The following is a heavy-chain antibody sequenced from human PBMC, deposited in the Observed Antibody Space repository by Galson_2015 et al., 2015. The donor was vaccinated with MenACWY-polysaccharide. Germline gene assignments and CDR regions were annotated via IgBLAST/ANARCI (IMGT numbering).Heavy chain of an antibody. CDR3: ARILYY. CDR2: IKQDGSDK. J-gene: IGHJ4*02. V-gene: IGHV3-7*01. Sequence: SLRLSCAASGFTFSNYWMSWVRQSPGKGLEWVANIKQDGSDKNYVDSVKGRFTISRDNAKNSLYLQMNSLRAEDTAVYYCARILYYWGQGTLVTVSP. CDR1: GFTFSNYW.